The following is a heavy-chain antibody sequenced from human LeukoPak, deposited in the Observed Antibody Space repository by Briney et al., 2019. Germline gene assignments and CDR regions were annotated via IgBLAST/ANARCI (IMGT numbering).Heavy chain of an antibody. V-gene: IGHV4-61*02. CDR1: GGSISSGSYY. J-gene: IGHJ6*03. D-gene: IGHD6-19*01. Sequence: SETLSLTCTVSGGSISSGSYYWSWIRQPAGKGLEWIGRIYTSGSTNYNPSLKSRVTISVDTSKNQFSLKLSSVTAADTAVYYCARLTGGIAVAGYYYYMDVWGKGTTVTVSS. CDR2: IYTSGST. CDR3: ARLTGGIAVAGYYYYMDV.